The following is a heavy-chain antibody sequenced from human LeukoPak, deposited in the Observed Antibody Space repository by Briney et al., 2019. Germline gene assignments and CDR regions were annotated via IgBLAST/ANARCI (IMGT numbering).Heavy chain of an antibody. CDR1: GFTFSSYG. D-gene: IGHD2-15*01. Sequence: GRSLRLSCAASGFTFSSYGMHWVRQAPGKGLEWVAVIWHDGSNKYYADSVKGRFTISRDNSKNTLYPQMNSLRAEDTAVYYCARREYCSGGSCYTYYYYGMDVWGQGTTVTVSS. CDR2: IWHDGSNK. CDR3: ARREYCSGGSCYTYYYYGMDV. J-gene: IGHJ6*02. V-gene: IGHV3-33*01.